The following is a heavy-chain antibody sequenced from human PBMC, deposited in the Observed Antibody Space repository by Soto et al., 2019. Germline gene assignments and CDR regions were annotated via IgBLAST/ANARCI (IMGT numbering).Heavy chain of an antibody. D-gene: IGHD3-22*01. CDR2: IKSDGSGT. V-gene: IGHV3-74*01. CDR1: GFTFSSYW. Sequence: EVQLVESGGGLVQPGGALTLSCAASGFTFSSYWMHWVRQAPGKGLVWVSRIKSDGSGTSYADSVKGRLTISRDNARNTLYLQMNSLRAEDTSVYFFARGDGDYYDGNGYLGRHWGQGTLVTVSS. CDR3: ARGDGDYYDGNGYLGRH. J-gene: IGHJ4*02.